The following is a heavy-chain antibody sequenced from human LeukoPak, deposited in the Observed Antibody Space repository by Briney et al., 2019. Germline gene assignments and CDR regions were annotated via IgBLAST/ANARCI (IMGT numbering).Heavy chain of an antibody. CDR1: GFTFSSFE. Sequence: GGSLRLSCAASGFTFSSFEMGWLRQAPGKGLEWVSAIGGSGGSAYYADSVKGRFTISRDNSRNSLSLQMNSLRAEDTALYYCAKTGYSSGWYRIWDYWGQGTLVTVSS. CDR3: AKTGYSSGWYRIWDY. D-gene: IGHD6-19*01. V-gene: IGHV3-23*01. J-gene: IGHJ4*02. CDR2: IGGSGGSA.